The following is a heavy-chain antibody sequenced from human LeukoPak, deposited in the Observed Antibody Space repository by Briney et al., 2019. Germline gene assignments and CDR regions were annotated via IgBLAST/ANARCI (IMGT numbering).Heavy chain of an antibody. Sequence: SETLSLTCTVSGGSISSSSYYWGWIRQPPGKGLEWIGSIYYSGSTYYNPSLKSRVTISVDTSKNQFSLKLSSVTATDTAVYYCVYSYGYKGAFDIWGQGTMVTVSS. CDR3: VYSYGYKGAFDI. D-gene: IGHD5-18*01. CDR2: IYYSGST. CDR1: GGSISSSSYY. J-gene: IGHJ3*02. V-gene: IGHV4-39*01.